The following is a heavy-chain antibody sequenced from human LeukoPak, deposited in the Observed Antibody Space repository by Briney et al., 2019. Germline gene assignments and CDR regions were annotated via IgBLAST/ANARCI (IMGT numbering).Heavy chain of an antibody. D-gene: IGHD3-10*01. CDR1: GFTFSSNW. V-gene: IGHV3-7*01. CDR2: IKQDGREK. J-gene: IGHJ6*03. Sequence: GGSLRLSCAASGFTFSSNWMSWVRQAPGKGLEWVANIKQDGREKFHVDSVKGRHTISRDNAKNSLYLQMNSLRAEDTAVYYCARDEGLWFGELFGYYYYYMDVWGKGTTVTVSS. CDR3: ARDEGLWFGELFGYYYYYMDV.